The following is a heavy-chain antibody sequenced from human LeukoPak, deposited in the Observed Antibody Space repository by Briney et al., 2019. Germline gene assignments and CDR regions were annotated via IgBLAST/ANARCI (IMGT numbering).Heavy chain of an antibody. J-gene: IGHJ4*02. CDR2: ISGSGGST. CDR1: GFTFSSYA. V-gene: IGHV3-23*01. CDR3: AKVTYYDFWSGYH. D-gene: IGHD3-3*01. Sequence: PGGSLRLSCAASGFTFSSYAMSWVRQAPGRGLEWVSAISGSGGSTYYADSVKGRFTISRDNSKNTLYLQMNSLRAEDTAVYHCAKVTYYDFWSGYHWGQGTLVTVSS.